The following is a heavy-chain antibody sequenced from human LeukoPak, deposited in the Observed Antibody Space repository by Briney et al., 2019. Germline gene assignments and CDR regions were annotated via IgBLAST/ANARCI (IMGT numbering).Heavy chain of an antibody. CDR2: IYHSGST. CDR3: ARASLWGSRKHYFDY. J-gene: IGHJ4*02. Sequence: SETLSLTCAVSGGSISSGGYSWSWIRQPPGKGLEWIGYIYHSGSTYYNPSLKSRVTISVDRSKNQFSLKLSSVTAADTAVYYCARASLWGSRKHYFDYWGQGTLVTVSS. V-gene: IGHV4-30-2*01. D-gene: IGHD7-27*01. CDR1: GGSISSGGYS.